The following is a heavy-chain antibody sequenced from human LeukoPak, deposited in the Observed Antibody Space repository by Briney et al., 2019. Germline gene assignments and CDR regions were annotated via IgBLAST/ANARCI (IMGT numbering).Heavy chain of an antibody. J-gene: IGHJ3*02. Sequence: GGSLRLSCAASGFTFSSYGMHWVRQAPGKGLEWVAVISYDGSNKYYADSVKGRFTISRDNSKNTLYLQMNSLRAEDTAVYYCAKGKSSGWPRGRLDAFDIWGQGTMVTVSS. V-gene: IGHV3-30*18. CDR3: AKGKSSGWPRGRLDAFDI. CDR1: GFTFSSYG. CDR2: ISYDGSNK. D-gene: IGHD6-19*01.